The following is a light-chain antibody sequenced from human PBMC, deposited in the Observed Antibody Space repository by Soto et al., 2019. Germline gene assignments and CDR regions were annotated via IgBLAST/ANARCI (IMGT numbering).Light chain of an antibody. CDR1: SSDVGGYNY. J-gene: IGLJ1*01. V-gene: IGLV2-14*01. CDR2: DVS. CDR3: SSYTSSSSYV. Sequence: QSALTQPASVSGYPGQSITISCTGTSSDVGGYNYVSWYQQHPGKAPKLMIYDVSNRPSGVSNRFSGSKSGNTAFLTISGLQAEDEADYYCSSYTSSSSYVFGTGTKLTVL.